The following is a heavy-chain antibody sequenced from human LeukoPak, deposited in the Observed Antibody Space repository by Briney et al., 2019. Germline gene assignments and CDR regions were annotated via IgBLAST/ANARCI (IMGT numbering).Heavy chain of an antibody. Sequence: VASVKVSCKASGGTFSSYAISWVRQAPGQGLEWMGWINPNSGGTSYAQRFQGRVTMTRDTSVTTAYMELSRLRSDDTAVYYCARYSGYDEPFEYWGQGTLVTVSS. J-gene: IGHJ4*02. V-gene: IGHV1-2*02. CDR1: GGTFSSYA. D-gene: IGHD5-12*01. CDR2: INPNSGGT. CDR3: ARYSGYDEPFEY.